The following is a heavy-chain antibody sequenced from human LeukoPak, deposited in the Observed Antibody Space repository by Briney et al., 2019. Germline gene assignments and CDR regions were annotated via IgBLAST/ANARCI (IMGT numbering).Heavy chain of an antibody. J-gene: IGHJ4*02. CDR2: ISGSGGST. V-gene: IGHV3-23*01. CDR3: VYYYDGSGYYTDY. D-gene: IGHD3-22*01. Sequence: PGGSLRLSCAASGFTFSSYAMSWVRQAPGKGLEWVSAISGSGGSTYYADSVKGRFTISRDNSKNTLYLQMNSLRAEDTAVYYCVYYYDGSGYYTDYWGQGTLVTVSS. CDR1: GFTFSSYA.